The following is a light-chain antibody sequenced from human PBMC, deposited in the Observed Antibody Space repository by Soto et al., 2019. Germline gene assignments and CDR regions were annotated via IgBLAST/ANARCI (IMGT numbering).Light chain of an antibody. CDR1: QSVSSW. Sequence: DIQLTQSPSTLSASVGDRVTITCRASQSVSSWLAWYQQKPGKAPKLLIYKASTLESGVPSRFSGSASGTEFPLTISSLQPDDFATYYCHQHNTYPLTFGGGTKVEIK. V-gene: IGKV1-5*03. CDR3: HQHNTYPLT. J-gene: IGKJ4*01. CDR2: KAS.